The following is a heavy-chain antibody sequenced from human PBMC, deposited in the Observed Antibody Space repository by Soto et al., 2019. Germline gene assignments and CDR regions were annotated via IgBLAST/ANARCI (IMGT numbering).Heavy chain of an antibody. CDR1: GGSISTYY. CDR2: IYYTGII. CDR3: ARVAPNSNDWLIVLDS. Sequence: SETLSLTCTVSGGSISTYYWSWIRQSPGKGLDWIGYIYYTGIISYNPSLKSRVTISQDMSKNQFSLKLSSVTAADTAVYYCARVAPNSNDWLIVLDSWGRGTLVTVSS. V-gene: IGHV4-59*01. J-gene: IGHJ4*02. D-gene: IGHD6-19*01.